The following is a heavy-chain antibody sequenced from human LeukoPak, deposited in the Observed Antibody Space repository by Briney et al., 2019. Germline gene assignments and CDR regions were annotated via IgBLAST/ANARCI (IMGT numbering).Heavy chain of an antibody. CDR1: GGSFSGYY. Sequence: PSETLSLTCAVYGGSFSGYYWSWIRQPPGKGLEWIGEINHSGSTNYNPSLKSRVTISVDTSKNQFSLKLSSVTAADTAVYYCARSRSIVRAIWFDPWGKGTLVTVSS. D-gene: IGHD2-21*01. CDR2: INHSGST. V-gene: IGHV4-34*01. CDR3: ARSRSIVRAIWFDP. J-gene: IGHJ5*02.